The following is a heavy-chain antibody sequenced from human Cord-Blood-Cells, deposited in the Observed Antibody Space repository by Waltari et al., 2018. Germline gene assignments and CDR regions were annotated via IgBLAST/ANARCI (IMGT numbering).Heavy chain of an antibody. CDR1: GYTFTGYY. CDR2: VNPNSGGT. V-gene: IGHV1-2*02. CDR3: ARALYSSGWYYFDY. D-gene: IGHD6-19*01. J-gene: IGHJ4*02. Sequence: QVQLVQSGAEVKKPGASVKVSCKASGYTFTGYYMHWVRQAPGQGVGWMGWVNPNSGGTNYAQKFQGRVTRTRDTSISTAYMELSRLRSDDTAVYYCARALYSSGWYYFDYWGQGTLVTVSS.